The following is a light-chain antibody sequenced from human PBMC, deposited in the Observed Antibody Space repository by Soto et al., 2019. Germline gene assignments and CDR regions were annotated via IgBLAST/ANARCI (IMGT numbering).Light chain of an antibody. J-gene: IGLJ1*01. CDR2: RNN. V-gene: IGLV1-44*01. Sequence: QSALTQPPSASGTPGQRVTISCYGSSSNIGSNTVNWFQHLPGTAPKLLIYRNNQRPSGVSDRFSGSKSGTSASLAISGLQSEDEADYYCAAWDDSLNGYVFGSGTKVTV. CDR3: AAWDDSLNGYV. CDR1: SSNIGSNT.